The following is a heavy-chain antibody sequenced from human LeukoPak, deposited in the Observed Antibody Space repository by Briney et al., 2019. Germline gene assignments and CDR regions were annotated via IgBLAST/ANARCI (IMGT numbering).Heavy chain of an antibody. CDR3: AKDMEDIVATDRVDY. V-gene: IGHV3-23*01. CDR1: GFTFSSYA. Sequence: PGGSLRLSCAASGFTFSSYAMSWVRQAPGKGLEWVSAISGSGDSTYYADSVKGRFTISRDNSKNTLYLQMNSLRAEDTAVYYCAKDMEDIVATDRVDYWGQGTLVTVSS. CDR2: ISGSGDST. J-gene: IGHJ4*02. D-gene: IGHD5-12*01.